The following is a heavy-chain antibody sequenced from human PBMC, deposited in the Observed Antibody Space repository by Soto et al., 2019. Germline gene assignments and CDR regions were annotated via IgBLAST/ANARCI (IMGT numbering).Heavy chain of an antibody. CDR1: GFTFSNAW. D-gene: IGHD1-26*01. J-gene: IGHJ4*02. CDR2: IKSKTDGGTT. Sequence: PGGSLRLSCAASGFTFSNAWMNWVRQAPGKGLEWVGRIKSKTDGGTTDYAAPVKGRFTISRDDSKNTLYLQMNSLKTEDTAVYYCTTDLWGELLPLDFDYWGQGTLVTVSS. CDR3: TTDLWGELLPLDFDY. V-gene: IGHV3-15*07.